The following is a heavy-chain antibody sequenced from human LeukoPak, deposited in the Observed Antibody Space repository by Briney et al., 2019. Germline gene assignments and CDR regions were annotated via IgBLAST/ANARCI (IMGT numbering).Heavy chain of an antibody. CDR2: INPNSGGT. D-gene: IGHD3-3*01. CDR3: ARSTIFGVARDAFDI. Sequence: ASVKVSCKASGYTFTGYYMHWVRQAPGQGLEWMGWINPNSGGTNYAQKFQGRVTMTRDTSISTAYMELSRPRSDDTAVYYCARSTIFGVARDAFDIWGQGTMVTVSS. J-gene: IGHJ3*02. CDR1: GYTFTGYY. V-gene: IGHV1-2*02.